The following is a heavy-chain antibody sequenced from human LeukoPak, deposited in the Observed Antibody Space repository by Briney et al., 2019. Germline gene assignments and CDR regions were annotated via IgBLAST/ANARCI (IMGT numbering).Heavy chain of an antibody. CDR3: AREREHYYDSSGYSEIDY. J-gene: IGHJ4*02. Sequence: SETLSLTCAVYGGSFSGYYWSWIRQPPGKGLEWIGEINHSGSTNYNPSLKSRVTISVDTSKNQFSLKLSSVTAADTAVYYCAREREHYYDSSGYSEIDYWGQGTLVTVSS. CDR2: INHSGST. V-gene: IGHV4-34*01. D-gene: IGHD3-22*01. CDR1: GGSFSGYY.